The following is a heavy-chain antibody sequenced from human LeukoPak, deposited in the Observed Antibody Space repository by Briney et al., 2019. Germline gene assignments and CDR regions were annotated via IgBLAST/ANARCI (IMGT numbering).Heavy chain of an antibody. Sequence: GGSLRLSCAASGFILSDYSMSWIRQAPGKGLEWLSYISDSGTIIHNADSVRGQFTISRDSAKDSLFLQMNSLRADDTAVYYCARDSTPPNYTSGKNDAFDIWGQGTLVSVSS. CDR1: GFILSDYS. CDR3: ARDSTPPNYTSGKNDAFDI. J-gene: IGHJ3*02. D-gene: IGHD3-10*01. CDR2: ISDSGTII. V-gene: IGHV3-11*01.